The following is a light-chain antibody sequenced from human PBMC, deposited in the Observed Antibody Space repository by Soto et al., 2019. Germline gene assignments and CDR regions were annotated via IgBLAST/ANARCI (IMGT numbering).Light chain of an antibody. Sequence: IVLTQSPVTLSLSPGDRATLSCRASQSIKTYMAWYQQRPGQSPRLVIYDVSTRAAGIPARFSGSGSGTDFTLTISNPEPEDFGVYFCQQRNNWPPVYTFGQGTRLELK. CDR1: QSIKTY. CDR2: DVS. J-gene: IGKJ2*01. CDR3: QQRNNWPPVYT. V-gene: IGKV3-11*01.